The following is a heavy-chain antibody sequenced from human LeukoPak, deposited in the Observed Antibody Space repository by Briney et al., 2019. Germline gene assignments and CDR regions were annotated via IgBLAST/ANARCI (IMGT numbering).Heavy chain of an antibody. CDR2: IYYSGST. CDR1: GGSVSGTSYY. CDR3: ARSPGYYGSGSRGAIDY. V-gene: IGHV4-39*07. D-gene: IGHD3-10*01. Sequence: PSETLSLTCTVSGGSVSGTSYYWGWIRQPPGKGLEWIGSIYYSGSTNYNPSLKSRVTISVDTSKNQFSLKLNSVTAADTAVYYCARSPGYYGSGSRGAIDYWGQGTLVTVSS. J-gene: IGHJ4*02.